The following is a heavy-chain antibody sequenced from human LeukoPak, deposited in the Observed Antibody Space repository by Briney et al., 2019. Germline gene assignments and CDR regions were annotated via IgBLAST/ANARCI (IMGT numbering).Heavy chain of an antibody. D-gene: IGHD1-7*01. CDR1: GFTFSNYW. CDR2: IKEDGSEK. J-gene: IGHJ4*02. V-gene: IGHV3-7*01. CDR3: ARGRRTTLYYFDY. Sequence: GGSLRLSCAASGFTFSNYWMNWVRQAPGKGLEWVAIIKEDGSEKNYVDSVKGRFTISRDNAKNSLYLQMNSLRAEDTAVYYCARGRRTTLYYFDYWGQGTLVTVSS.